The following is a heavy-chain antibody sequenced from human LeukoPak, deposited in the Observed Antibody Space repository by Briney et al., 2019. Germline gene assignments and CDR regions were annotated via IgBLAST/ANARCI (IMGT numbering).Heavy chain of an antibody. J-gene: IGHJ4*02. Sequence: SETLSLTCAVYGGSFSGYYWSWIRQPPGKGLEWIGEINHSGSTNYNPSLKSRVTISVDTSKNQFSLKLSSVTAADTAVYYCARDRNHYYDSSGYPLRTYYFDYWGQGTLVTVSS. D-gene: IGHD3-22*01. CDR1: GGSFSGYY. V-gene: IGHV4-34*01. CDR2: INHSGST. CDR3: ARDRNHYYDSSGYPLRTYYFDY.